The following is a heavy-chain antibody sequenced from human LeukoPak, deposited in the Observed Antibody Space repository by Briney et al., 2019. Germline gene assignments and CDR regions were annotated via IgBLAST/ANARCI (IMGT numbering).Heavy chain of an antibody. D-gene: IGHD4-17*01. Sequence: SDTLSLTCTASGASISTYYWSWIRQPPGEGLESIAYIAPSGCTYYSPSLNCRLTVSGRMSKNQFSLKLNSVTAADTAVYYCARHVATAVTRGYSCHPMGVWGKGTTVSVSS. CDR2: IAPSGCT. CDR1: GASISTYY. V-gene: IGHV4-4*09. J-gene: IGHJ6*03. CDR3: ARHVATAVTRGYSCHPMGV.